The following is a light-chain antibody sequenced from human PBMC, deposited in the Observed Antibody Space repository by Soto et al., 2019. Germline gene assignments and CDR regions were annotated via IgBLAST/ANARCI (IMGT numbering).Light chain of an antibody. V-gene: IGKV3-15*01. Sequence: EIVMTQSPATLSVSPGESATLSCRASQSVSNNLAWYQQQPGQAPRLLIYGASTRAAGFPARFSGSGSGTEFTLTISSRQSEDFSVYYCQQYNNWPPTWTFGQGTKVEIK. J-gene: IGKJ1*01. CDR3: QQYNNWPPTWT. CDR2: GAS. CDR1: QSVSNN.